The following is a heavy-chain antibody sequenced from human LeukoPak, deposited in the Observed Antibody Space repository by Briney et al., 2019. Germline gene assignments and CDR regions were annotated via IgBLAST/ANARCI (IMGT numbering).Heavy chain of an antibody. Sequence: PGGSLRLSCVASGLTVSSYSMNWVRQAPGKGLEWVSYISSSSSTIYYADSVKGRFTISRDNAKNSLDLQMNSLRDEDTAVYYCARARASGRSGFDYWGQGILVTVSS. D-gene: IGHD2-15*01. V-gene: IGHV3-48*02. CDR1: GLTVSSYS. J-gene: IGHJ4*02. CDR3: ARARASGRSGFDY. CDR2: ISSSSSTI.